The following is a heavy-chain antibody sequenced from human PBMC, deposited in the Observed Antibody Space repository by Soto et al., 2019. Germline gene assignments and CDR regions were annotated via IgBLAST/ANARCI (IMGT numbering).Heavy chain of an antibody. J-gene: IGHJ3*02. D-gene: IGHD4-17*01. CDR2: ISYDGSNK. CDR3: AKGRMTTVTNDAFDI. Sequence: QVQLVESGGGVVQPGRSLRLSCAASGFTFSSYGMHWVRQAPGKGLEWVAVISYDGSNKYYADSVKGRFTISRDNSKNTLYLQMNSLIAEDTAVYYCAKGRMTTVTNDAFDIWGQGTMVTVSS. V-gene: IGHV3-30*18. CDR1: GFTFSSYG.